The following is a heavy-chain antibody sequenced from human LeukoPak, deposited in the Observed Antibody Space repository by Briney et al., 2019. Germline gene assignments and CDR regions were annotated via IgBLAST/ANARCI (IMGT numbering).Heavy chain of an antibody. CDR2: RWSDGNNK. V-gene: IGHV3-33*06. J-gene: IGHJ3*02. Sequence: PGGALRLSGAAPGFTFNSYGMHRVSKAAGKRVEGGAVRWSDGNNKFYADSVKGGFTFSRDNSRNTLSLQMNSLRAEDTAVYYCVKERGPFDAFDIWGQGTMVTVSS. CDR1: GFTFNSYG. CDR3: VKERGPFDAFDI.